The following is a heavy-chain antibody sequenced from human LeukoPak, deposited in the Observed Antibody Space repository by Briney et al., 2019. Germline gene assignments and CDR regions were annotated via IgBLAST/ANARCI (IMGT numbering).Heavy chain of an antibody. CDR2: IIPIFGTA. V-gene: IGHV1-69*05. D-gene: IGHD2-21*02. Sequence: SVKVSCKASGGTFSSYAISWVRQAPGQGLEWMGGIIPIFGTANYAQKFQGRATITTDESTSTAYMELSSLRSEDTAVYYCAREHHNDFVFDYWGQGTLVTVSS. J-gene: IGHJ4*02. CDR1: GGTFSSYA. CDR3: AREHHNDFVFDY.